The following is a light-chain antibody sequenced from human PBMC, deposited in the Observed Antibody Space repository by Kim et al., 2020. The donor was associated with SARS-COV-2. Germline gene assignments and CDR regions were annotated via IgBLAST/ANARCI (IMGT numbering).Light chain of an antibody. Sequence: SLSPGDRATLSCRASQSVGSYLAWYQQKPGQAPSLLIYDVSNRATGIPARFSGSGSGTDFTLTISTLEPEDFAVYYCQHRISWPLTFGGGTKLEI. V-gene: IGKV3-11*01. CDR2: DVS. CDR3: QHRISWPLT. J-gene: IGKJ4*01. CDR1: QSVGSY.